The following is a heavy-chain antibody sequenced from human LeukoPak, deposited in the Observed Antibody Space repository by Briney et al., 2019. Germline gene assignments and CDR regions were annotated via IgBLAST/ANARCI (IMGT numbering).Heavy chain of an antibody. Sequence: PGGSLRLSCAASGFTFSSYAMSWVRQAPGKGLEWVSAISGSGGSTYYEDSVKGRFTISRDNSKNTLYLQMNSLRAEDTAVYYCAKDPTMIVVVIPDYWGQGTLVTVSS. CDR3: AKDPTMIVVVIPDY. CDR2: ISGSGGST. CDR1: GFTFSSYA. V-gene: IGHV3-23*01. D-gene: IGHD3-22*01. J-gene: IGHJ4*02.